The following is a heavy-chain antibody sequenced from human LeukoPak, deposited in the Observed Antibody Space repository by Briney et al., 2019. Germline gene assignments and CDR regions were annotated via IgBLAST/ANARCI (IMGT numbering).Heavy chain of an antibody. V-gene: IGHV3-11*06. Sequence: GGPLRLSCAASGFTFSDYYMSWIRQAPGKGLEWVSYISSSSSYTSYADSVKGRFTISRDNAKNSLYLQMNSLRAEDTAVYYCATSGYGSSAYYWDYWGQGTLVTVSS. CDR1: GFTFSDYY. CDR2: ISSSSSYT. CDR3: ATSGYGSSAYYWDY. J-gene: IGHJ4*02. D-gene: IGHD3-22*01.